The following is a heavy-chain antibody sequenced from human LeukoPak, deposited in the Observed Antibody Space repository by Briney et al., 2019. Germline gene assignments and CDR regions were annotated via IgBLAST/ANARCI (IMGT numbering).Heavy chain of an antibody. J-gene: IGHJ4*02. CDR3: ARSRYSSPPDY. Sequence: SETLSLTCTVSGGSISPYFWSWIRQPPGRGLEWIAYISYSGSTNYNPSLKSRVTISVDTSKNQFSLKLSSVTAADTAVYYCARSRYSSPPDYWGQGTLVTVSS. CDR1: GGSISPYF. V-gene: IGHV4-59*12. CDR2: ISYSGST. D-gene: IGHD6-13*01.